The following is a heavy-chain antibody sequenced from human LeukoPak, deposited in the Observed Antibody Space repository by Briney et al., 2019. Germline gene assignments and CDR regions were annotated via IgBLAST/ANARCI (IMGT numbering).Heavy chain of an antibody. CDR3: ARGGGIAAAESYYFDY. D-gene: IGHD6-13*01. CDR2: IYHSGST. CDR1: GYSISSGYY. J-gene: IGHJ4*02. Sequence: PSETLSLTCTVSGYSISSGYYWGWIRQPPGKGLEGIGSIYHSGSTYYNPSLKSRVTISVDTSKNQFSLKLSSVTAADTAVYYCARGGGIAAAESYYFDYWGQGTLVTVSS. V-gene: IGHV4-38-2*02.